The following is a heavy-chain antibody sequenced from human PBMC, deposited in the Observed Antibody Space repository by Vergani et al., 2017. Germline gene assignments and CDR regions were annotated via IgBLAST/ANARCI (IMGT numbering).Heavy chain of an antibody. D-gene: IGHD3-10*01. CDR2: ISSSSIYI. CDR3: ARDRRGPMGPMVRGGMPVGCDP. CDR1: GFTFSSYS. V-gene: IGHV3-21*01. J-gene: IGHJ5*02. Sequence: EVQLVESGGGPVKPGGSLRLSCAASGFTFSSYSMNWVRQAPGKGLEWVSSISSSSIYIYYADSVKGRFTISRDNAKNSLYLQMNSLRAEDTAVDYCARDRRGPMGPMVRGGMPVGCDPWGQGTLVTVSS.